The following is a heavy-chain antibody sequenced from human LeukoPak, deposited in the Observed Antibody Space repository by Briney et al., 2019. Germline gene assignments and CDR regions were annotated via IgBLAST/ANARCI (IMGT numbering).Heavy chain of an antibody. CDR3: ARTAARRFDY. J-gene: IGHJ4*02. D-gene: IGHD6-6*01. CDR2: ISGYNYKT. CDR1: GYTLSSYG. V-gene: IGHV1-18*04. Sequence: GASVKVSCKAFGYTLSSYGISWLRQAPGQGLEWIGWISGYNYKTKYAQTFQGRVAMTIDTSTKTVSMELRILRSDDTAVYYCARTAARRFDYWGQGTLVTVSS.